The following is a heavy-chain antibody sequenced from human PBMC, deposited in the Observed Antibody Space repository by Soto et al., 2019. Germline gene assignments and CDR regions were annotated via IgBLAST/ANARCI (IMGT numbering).Heavy chain of an antibody. CDR1: GYTFTSYD. D-gene: IGHD6-19*01. CDR3: ARSVEWLASFDY. CDR2: MNPNSGNT. V-gene: IGHV1-8*01. J-gene: IGHJ4*02. Sequence: QVQLVQSGAEVKKPGASVQVSCKASGYTFTSYDINWVRQATGQGLEWMGWMNPNSGNTGYAQKFQGRVTMTRNTSVCTAYMAVSSLRSEVTAVYYCARSVEWLASFDYWGQGTLVTVSS.